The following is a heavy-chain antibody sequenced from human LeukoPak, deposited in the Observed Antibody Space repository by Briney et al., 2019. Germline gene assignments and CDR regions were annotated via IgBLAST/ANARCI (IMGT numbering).Heavy chain of an antibody. D-gene: IGHD1-14*01. J-gene: IGHJ4*02. CDR3: ARGVEPLAANTLAY. CDR2: LYSDGNT. V-gene: IGHV3-53*01. Sequence: GGSLRLSCAASGFTVITNDRTWVRQAPGKGLEWVSVLYSDGNTKYADSVQGRFTISRDNSKNTLYLEMNRLSPDDTAVYYCARGVEPLAANTLAYWGQGTLVTVSS. CDR1: GFTVITND.